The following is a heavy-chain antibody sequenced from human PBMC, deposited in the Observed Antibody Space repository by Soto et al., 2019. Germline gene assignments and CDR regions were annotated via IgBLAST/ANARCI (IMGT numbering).Heavy chain of an antibody. Sequence: EVQLLESGGGLVQPGGSLRLSCAASGFTFSSYAMSWVRQAPGKGLEWVSAISGSGGSTYYADSVKGRFTISRDNSKNTLYLQMSSLSVEDTAVYYCVRLGGSSEIDYWGQGTLVTVSS. J-gene: IGHJ4*02. CDR1: GFTFSSYA. V-gene: IGHV3-23*01. CDR3: VRLGGSSEIDY. D-gene: IGHD6-13*01. CDR2: ISGSGGST.